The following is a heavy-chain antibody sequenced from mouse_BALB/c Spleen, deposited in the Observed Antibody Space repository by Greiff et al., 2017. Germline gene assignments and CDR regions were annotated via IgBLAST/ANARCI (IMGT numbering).Heavy chain of an antibody. CDR1: GFTFTDYY. CDR3: ARDVQYYGYYWYFDV. J-gene: IGHJ1*01. V-gene: IGHV7-3*02. CDR2: IRNKANGYTT. Sequence: EVKLVESGGGLVQPGGSLRLSCATSGFTFTDYYMSWVRQPPGKALEWLGFIRNKANGYTTEYSASVKGRFTISRDKSQSILYLQMNTLRAEDSATYYCARDVQYYGYYWYFDVWGAGTTVTVAA. D-gene: IGHD1-2*01.